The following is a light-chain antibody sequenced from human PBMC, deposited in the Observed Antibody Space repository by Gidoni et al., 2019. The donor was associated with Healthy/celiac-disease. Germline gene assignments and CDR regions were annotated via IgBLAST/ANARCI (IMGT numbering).Light chain of an antibody. J-gene: IGKJ3*01. Sequence: DIQMTQSPSSLSASVGDRVTITCRASQSISSYLNWYQQKPGKAPKLRIYAASSLQSGVPSRFSGSGFGKDFTLTISSLQPEDFATYYCQQSYSTPRTFGPGTKVDIK. CDR1: QSISSY. V-gene: IGKV1-39*01. CDR3: QQSYSTPRT. CDR2: AAS.